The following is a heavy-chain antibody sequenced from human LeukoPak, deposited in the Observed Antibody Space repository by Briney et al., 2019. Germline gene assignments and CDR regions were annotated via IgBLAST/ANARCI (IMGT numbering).Heavy chain of an antibody. CDR1: GFTFSRYE. D-gene: IGHD3-3*01. CDR3: ARKAIFAYGMDV. V-gene: IGHV3-48*03. Sequence: PGGSLRFSCAASGFTFSRYEMNWVRLAPGKGLEWVSYISSSGSTIYYADSVKGRFTISRDNAKNSLYLQMNSLRAEDTAVYYCARKAIFAYGMDVWGQGTTVTVSS. J-gene: IGHJ6*02. CDR2: ISSSGSTI.